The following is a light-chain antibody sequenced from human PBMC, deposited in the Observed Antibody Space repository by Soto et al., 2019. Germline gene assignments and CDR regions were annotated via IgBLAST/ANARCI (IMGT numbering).Light chain of an antibody. Sequence: DIQMTQSPSSLSASVGDRVTISCRASQTINTYVNWYLQKPGKAPKLLIYAVSSLHSGVPSRFSGSGSGTYVTLTISSLQPEDFATYYCQQSFSTPRKFGQGTKVEIK. J-gene: IGKJ1*01. CDR2: AVS. CDR1: QTINTY. CDR3: QQSFSTPRK. V-gene: IGKV1-39*01.